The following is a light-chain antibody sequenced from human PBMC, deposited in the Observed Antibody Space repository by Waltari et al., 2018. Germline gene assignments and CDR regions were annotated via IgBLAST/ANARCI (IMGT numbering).Light chain of an antibody. CDR3: QQSYSTPLT. V-gene: IGKV1-39*01. Sequence: DIQMTQPPSSLSASVGDRVNITCRASQSVDNYLNWYHQKPGKAPNLLIYGASTLQSGVPSRVSGSGSGTDFTLTISNLQPEDCATYYCQQSYSTPLTFGGGTKVELK. CDR2: GAS. CDR1: QSVDNY. J-gene: IGKJ4*01.